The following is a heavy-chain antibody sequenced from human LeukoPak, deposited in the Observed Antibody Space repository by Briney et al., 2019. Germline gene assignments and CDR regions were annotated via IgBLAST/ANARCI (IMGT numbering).Heavy chain of an antibody. CDR2: ISSSSSYI. Sequence: MTGGSLRLSCGASGFTFSSYSMNWVRQAPGKGLEWVSSISSSSSYIYYADSVKGRFTISRDNAKNSLYLQMNSLRAEDTAVYYCARPESYDSSGYYRYWGQGTLVTVSS. D-gene: IGHD3-22*01. CDR3: ARPESYDSSGYYRY. CDR1: GFTFSSYS. V-gene: IGHV3-21*01. J-gene: IGHJ4*02.